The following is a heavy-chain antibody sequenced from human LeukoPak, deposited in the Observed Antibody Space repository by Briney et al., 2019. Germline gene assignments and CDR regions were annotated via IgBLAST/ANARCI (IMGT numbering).Heavy chain of an antibody. J-gene: IGHJ6*03. CDR3: ARLSRRGYYYYYMDV. V-gene: IGHV4-39*01. D-gene: IGHD3-10*01. Sequence: SETLSLTCTVSGGSISSSSYYWGWIRQPPGKGLEWIGSIYYSGSTYYNPSLKSRVTISVDTSKNQFSLKLSSVTAADTAVYYCARLSRRGYYYYYMDVWGKGTTVTISS. CDR1: GGSISSSSYY. CDR2: IYYSGST.